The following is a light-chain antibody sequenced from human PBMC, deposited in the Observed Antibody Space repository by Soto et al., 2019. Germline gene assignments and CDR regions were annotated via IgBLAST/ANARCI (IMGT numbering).Light chain of an antibody. CDR2: GAS. CDR1: QSVGTS. CDR3: QQYGGSPRT. Sequence: EIVVTQSPVTLSFSPGERGTLSCRASQSVGTSLAWYQQKPGQAPRLLIYGASNRATGIPDRFSGSGSGTDFTLTIRKLEPEDFAVYHCQQYGGSPRTFGQGTKVDI. J-gene: IGKJ1*01. V-gene: IGKV3-20*01.